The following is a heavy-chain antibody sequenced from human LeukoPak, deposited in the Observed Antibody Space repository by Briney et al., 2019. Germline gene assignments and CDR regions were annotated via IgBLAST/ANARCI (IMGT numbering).Heavy chain of an antibody. J-gene: IGHJ4*02. CDR1: GYSISSGYY. Sequence: KASETLSLTCAVSGYSISSGYYWGWIRQPPGKGLERIGSIYHSGSTYYNPSLKSRVTISVDTSKNQFSLKLSSVTAADTAVYYCARSVGYWGQGTLVTVSS. CDR2: IYHSGST. D-gene: IGHD1-26*01. V-gene: IGHV4-38-2*01. CDR3: ARSVGY.